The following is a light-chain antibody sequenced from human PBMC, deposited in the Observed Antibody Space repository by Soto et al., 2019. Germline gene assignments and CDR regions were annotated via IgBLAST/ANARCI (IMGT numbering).Light chain of an antibody. V-gene: IGKV3-15*01. Sequence: IVMTQSPATLSVSPGERATLSCRASQSVNIYLAWYQQPPGQPPRLLIYGASTRATGIPASISGSASATDFTITIRRLHSEDVAFYYCQHYSIPRTFGQGTKVDIK. J-gene: IGKJ1*01. CDR3: QHYSIPRT. CDR1: QSVNIY. CDR2: GAS.